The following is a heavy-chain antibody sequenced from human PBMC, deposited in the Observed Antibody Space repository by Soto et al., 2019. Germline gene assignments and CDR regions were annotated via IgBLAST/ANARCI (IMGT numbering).Heavy chain of an antibody. CDR1: GYTFTSYD. CDR3: ARGGGYGSGSQYYFDY. Sequence: ASVKVSCKASGYTFTSYDINWVRQATGQGLEWMGWMNPNSGNTGYAQKFQGRVTMTRNTSIGTAYMELSSLRSEDTAVEYCARGGGYGSGSQYYFDYWGQGTLVTVSS. J-gene: IGHJ4*02. D-gene: IGHD3-10*01. V-gene: IGHV1-8*01. CDR2: MNPNSGNT.